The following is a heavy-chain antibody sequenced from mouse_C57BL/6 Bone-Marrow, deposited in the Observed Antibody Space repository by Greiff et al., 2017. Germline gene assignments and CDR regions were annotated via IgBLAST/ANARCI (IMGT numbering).Heavy chain of an antibody. V-gene: IGHV1-82*01. CDR1: GYAFSSSW. CDR2: IYPGDGGT. J-gene: IGHJ3*01. Sequence: QVQLQQSGPELVKPGASVKISCKASGYAFSSSWMNWVKQRPGKGLEWIGRIYPGDGGTNYNGKFKSKATLTADKSSSTAYMQLSSLTSEDSAVYFCARQLIWKGYAMAYWGQGTLVTVSA. CDR3: ARQLIWKGYAMAY. D-gene: IGHD1-1*02.